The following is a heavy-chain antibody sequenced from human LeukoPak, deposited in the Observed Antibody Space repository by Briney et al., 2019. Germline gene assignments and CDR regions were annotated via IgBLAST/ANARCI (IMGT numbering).Heavy chain of an antibody. CDR2: ISSSSSTI. CDR1: EFTFSSYS. V-gene: IGHV3-48*04. CDR3: ARVDSSSWYHLDY. D-gene: IGHD6-13*01. Sequence: PGGSLRLSCAASEFTFSSYSMNWVRQAPGKGLEWVSYISSSSSTIYYADSVKGRFTISRDNAKNSLYLQMNSLRAEDTAVYYCARVDSSSWYHLDYWGQGTLVTVSS. J-gene: IGHJ4*02.